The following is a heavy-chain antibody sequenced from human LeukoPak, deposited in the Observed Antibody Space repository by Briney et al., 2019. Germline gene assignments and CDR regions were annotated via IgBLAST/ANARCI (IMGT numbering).Heavy chain of an antibody. CDR2: LSGSGSTT. D-gene: IGHD6-13*01. CDR3: AKARYTSSWPLDY. V-gene: IGHV3-23*01. CDR1: GFTFSSDG. Sequence: GGSLRLSCAASGFTFSSDGMSWVRQAPGKGLEWVSALSGSGSTTYYADSVKGRFTISRDNSKNMLFLEMNSLRVEDTAVYYCAKARYTSSWPLDYWGQGTQVTVSS. J-gene: IGHJ4*02.